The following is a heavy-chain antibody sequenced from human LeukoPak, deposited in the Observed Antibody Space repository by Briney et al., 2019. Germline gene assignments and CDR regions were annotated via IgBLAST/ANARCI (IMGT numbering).Heavy chain of an antibody. D-gene: IGHD1-26*01. Sequence: VASVTVSCKASGYTFSSYGISWVRQAPGQGLEWMGWISAYNGNTNYAQKLQGRVTMTTDTSTSTAYMELRSLRSDDTAVYYCASSLFSGSRRVAFDIWGQGTMVTVSS. CDR2: ISAYNGNT. CDR1: GYTFSSYG. J-gene: IGHJ3*02. CDR3: ASSLFSGSRRVAFDI. V-gene: IGHV1-18*01.